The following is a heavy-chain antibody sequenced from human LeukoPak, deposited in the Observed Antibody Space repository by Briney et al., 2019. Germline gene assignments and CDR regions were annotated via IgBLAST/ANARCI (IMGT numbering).Heavy chain of an antibody. Sequence: PGRSLRLSCAASGFTFSSYWTSWVRQAPGKGLEWVANIKQDGSEKYYVDSVKGRFTISRDNAKNSLYLQMNSLRAEDTAVYYCARVIGYDYSHYGMDVWGQGTTVTVSS. D-gene: IGHD5-12*01. CDR1: GFTFSSYW. V-gene: IGHV3-7*01. J-gene: IGHJ6*02. CDR2: IKQDGSEK. CDR3: ARVIGYDYSHYGMDV.